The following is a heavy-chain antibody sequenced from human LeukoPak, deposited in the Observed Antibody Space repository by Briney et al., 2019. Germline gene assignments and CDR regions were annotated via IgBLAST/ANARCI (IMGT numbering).Heavy chain of an antibody. D-gene: IGHD3-10*01. J-gene: IGHJ6*02. CDR1: GYTFTSYG. CDR3: ARKEHYYGSGILYYYYYYGMDV. CDR2: ISAYNGNT. Sequence: GASVKVSCKASGYTFTSYGISWVRQAPGQGLEWMGWISAYNGNTNYAQKLQGRVTMTTDTSTSTAYMELRSLRSDDTAVYYCARKEHYYGSGILYYYYYYGMDVWGQGTTVTVSS. V-gene: IGHV1-18*01.